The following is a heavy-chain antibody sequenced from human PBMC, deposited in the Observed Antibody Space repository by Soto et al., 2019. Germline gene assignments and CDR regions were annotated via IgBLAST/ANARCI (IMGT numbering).Heavy chain of an antibody. CDR2: TYYRSKWYN. CDR3: ARELCRSDQNYYYYMEL. D-gene: IGHD2-2*01. CDR1: GDSVSSNSAA. J-gene: IGHJ6*03. Sequence: PSQTLSLTCAISGDSVSSNSAAWNWIRQSPSRGLEWLGRTYYRSKWYNDYAVSVKSRITINPDTSKNQFSLQLNSVTPEDTAVYYCARELCRSDQNYYYYMELWGKGTTVTVSS. V-gene: IGHV6-1*01.